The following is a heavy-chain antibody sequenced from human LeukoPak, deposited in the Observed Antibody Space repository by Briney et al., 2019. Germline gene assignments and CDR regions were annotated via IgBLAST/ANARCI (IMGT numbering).Heavy chain of an antibody. CDR3: ARGGEYCSSTSCSDY. V-gene: IGHV4-31*03. J-gene: IGHJ4*02. CDR1: GGSISSGGYH. CDR2: IYYSGST. D-gene: IGHD2-2*01. Sequence: SETLSLTCTVSGGSISSGGYHWSWIRQHPGKGLEWIGYIYYSGSTYYNPSLKSRVTISVDTSKNQFSLKLSSVTAADTAVYYCARGGEYCSSTSCSDYWGQGTLVTVSS.